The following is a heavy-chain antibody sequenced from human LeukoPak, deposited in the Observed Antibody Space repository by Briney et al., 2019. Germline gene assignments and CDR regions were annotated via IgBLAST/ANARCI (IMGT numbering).Heavy chain of an antibody. CDR1: GFTFSSYG. V-gene: IGHV3-23*01. CDR3: AKDLSYGDYGIEYYFDY. D-gene: IGHD4-17*01. CDR2: ISGSGGGT. J-gene: IGHJ4*02. Sequence: GRSLRLSCAASGFTFSSYGMHWVRQAPGKGLEWVSAISGSGGGTYYADSVKGRFTISRDNSKNTLYLQMNSLRAEDTAVYYCAKDLSYGDYGIEYYFDYWGQGTLVTVSS.